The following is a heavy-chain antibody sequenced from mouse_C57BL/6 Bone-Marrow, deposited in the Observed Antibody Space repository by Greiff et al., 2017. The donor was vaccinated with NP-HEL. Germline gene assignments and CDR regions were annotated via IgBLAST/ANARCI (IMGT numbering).Heavy chain of an antibody. CDR2: ISSGGDYI. CDR3: TRKDYYGSSSYYAMDY. D-gene: IGHD1-1*01. V-gene: IGHV5-9-1*02. J-gene: IGHJ4*01. Sequence: DVHLVESGEGLVKPGGSLKLSCAASGFTFSSYAMSWVRQTPEKRLEWVAYISSGGDYIYYADTVKGRFTISRDNARNTLYLQMSSLKSEDTAMYYCTRKDYYGSSSYYAMDYWGQGTSVTVSS. CDR1: GFTFSSYA.